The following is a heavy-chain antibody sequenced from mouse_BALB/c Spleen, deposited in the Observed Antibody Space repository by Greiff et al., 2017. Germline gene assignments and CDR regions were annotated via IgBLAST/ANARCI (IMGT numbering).Heavy chain of an antibody. Sequence: EVQGVESGPGLVKPSQSLSLTCTVTGYSITSDYAWNWIRQFPGNKLEWMGYISYSGSTSYNPSLKSRISITRDTSKNQFFLQLNSVTTEDTATYYCARDYYGSSIFDYWGQGTTLTVSS. CDR2: ISYSGST. V-gene: IGHV3-2*02. D-gene: IGHD1-1*01. CDR1: GYSITSDYA. J-gene: IGHJ2*01. CDR3: ARDYYGSSIFDY.